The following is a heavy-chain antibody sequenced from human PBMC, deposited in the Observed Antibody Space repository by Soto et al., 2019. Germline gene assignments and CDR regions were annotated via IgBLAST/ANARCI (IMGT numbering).Heavy chain of an antibody. D-gene: IGHD6-13*01. CDR3: ARKDIAGNSVDF. J-gene: IGHJ4*02. V-gene: IGHV5-51*01. CDR1: GHSFTTYW. CDR2: IYPGDSDT. Sequence: ASVKVSCKASGHSFTTYWIGWVRQMPGKGLEWMGIIYPGDSDTRYSPSFQGQVTIPADKSISTAYLQWSSLKASDSAMFYCARKDIAGNSVDFWGQGTLVTVSS.